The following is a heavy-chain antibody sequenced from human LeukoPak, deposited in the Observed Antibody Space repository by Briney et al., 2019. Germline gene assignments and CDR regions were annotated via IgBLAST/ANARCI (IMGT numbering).Heavy chain of an antibody. Sequence: GGSLRLSCAASGFTFSDSYMTWIRQAPGKGLEWVSYISSSSSTIYYADSVKGRFTISRDNAKNSLYLQMNSLRAEDTAVYYCARGLGSGRHAFDIWGQGTMVTVSS. CDR2: ISSSSSTI. CDR3: ARGLGSGRHAFDI. CDR1: GFTFSDSY. V-gene: IGHV3-11*04. J-gene: IGHJ3*02. D-gene: IGHD3-10*01.